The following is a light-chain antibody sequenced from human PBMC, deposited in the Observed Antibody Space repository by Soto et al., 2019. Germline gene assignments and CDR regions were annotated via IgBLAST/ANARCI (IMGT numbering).Light chain of an antibody. CDR1: QSVSDK. CDR3: QQFDGSLWT. CDR2: GAS. V-gene: IGKV3-20*01. Sequence: EIVMTQSPATVSVSPGERATLSCRASQSVSDKLAWYQQKPGQAPRLLIYGASSRATGIPDRFSGSGSGTDFTLTISRLEPEDFAVYCCQQFDGSLWTFGPGTKVDI. J-gene: IGKJ1*01.